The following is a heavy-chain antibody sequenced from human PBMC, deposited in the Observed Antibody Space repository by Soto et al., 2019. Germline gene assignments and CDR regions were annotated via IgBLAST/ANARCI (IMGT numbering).Heavy chain of an antibody. D-gene: IGHD2-8*02. CDR1: GGSISSSSYY. J-gene: IGHJ5*02. CDR3: ARHRGRGRVVYAILPLAQFDP. Sequence: SETLSLTCTVSGGSISSSSYYWGWIRQPPGKGLEWIGSIYYSGSTYYNPSLKSRVTISVDTSKNQFSLKLSSVTAADTAVYYCARHRGRGRVVYAILPLAQFDPWGQGTLVTVSS. V-gene: IGHV4-39*01. CDR2: IYYSGST.